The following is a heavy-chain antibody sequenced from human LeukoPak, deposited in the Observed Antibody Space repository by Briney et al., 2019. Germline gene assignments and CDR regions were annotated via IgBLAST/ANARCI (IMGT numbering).Heavy chain of an antibody. Sequence: ASVKVSCKASGYTFTSYDINWVRRATGQGLEWMGWMNPNSGNTGYAQKFQGRVTMTRNTSISTAYMELSSLRSEDTAVYYCARDQNYYGSGSGFDPWGQGTLVTVSS. CDR3: ARDQNYYGSGSGFDP. CDR1: GYTFTSYD. J-gene: IGHJ5*02. V-gene: IGHV1-8*01. CDR2: MNPNSGNT. D-gene: IGHD3-10*01.